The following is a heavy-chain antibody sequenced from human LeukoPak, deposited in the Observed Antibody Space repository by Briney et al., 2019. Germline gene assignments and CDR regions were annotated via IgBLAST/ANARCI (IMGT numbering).Heavy chain of an antibody. J-gene: IGHJ6*02. Sequence: GGSLRLSCAASGFTFSSYWMSWVRQAPGKGLEWVANIKQDGSEKYYVDSVKGRFTLSRDNAENSLYLQMNSLRAEDTAVYYCARVPRRGYRSSWSSYYYYYGMDVWGQGTTVTVSS. CDR3: ARVPRRGYRSSWSSYYYYYGMDV. D-gene: IGHD6-13*01. V-gene: IGHV3-7*01. CDR1: GFTFSSYW. CDR2: IKQDGSEK.